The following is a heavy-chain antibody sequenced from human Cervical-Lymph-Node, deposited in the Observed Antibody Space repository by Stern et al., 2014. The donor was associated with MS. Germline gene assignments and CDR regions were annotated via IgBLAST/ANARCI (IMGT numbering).Heavy chain of an antibody. CDR3: ARDKMHAFDY. CDR2: ISADSGNT. Sequence: QMQLVESGTEVKKPGASVLVSCKASGSTFTTYGITWVRQAPGQGLEWMGWISADSGNTKYAQKFQDRVTMTRDTTTGTAYMEVRSLRSEDTAVYYCARDKMHAFDYWGQGTQVTVPS. V-gene: IGHV1-18*01. CDR1: GSTFTTYG. J-gene: IGHJ4*02. D-gene: IGHD2-8*01.